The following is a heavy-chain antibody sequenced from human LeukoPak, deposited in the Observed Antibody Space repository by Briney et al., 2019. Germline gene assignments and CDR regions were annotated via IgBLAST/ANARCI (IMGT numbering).Heavy chain of an antibody. Sequence: PGGSLRLSCEASGFSFNKYWMHWVRQAPGKGLVWVSRIKSDGSGTIYADSVKGRFTISRDNAKNTLYLQMNSLRVDDTAVYYCARDPGDTTLVYDYWGQGTLVTVSS. J-gene: IGHJ4*02. V-gene: IGHV3-74*01. D-gene: IGHD1-1*01. CDR2: IKSDGSGT. CDR3: ARDPGDTTLVYDY. CDR1: GFSFNKYW.